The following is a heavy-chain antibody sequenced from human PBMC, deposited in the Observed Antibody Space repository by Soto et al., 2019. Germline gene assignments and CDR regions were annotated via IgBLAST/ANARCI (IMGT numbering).Heavy chain of an antibody. Sequence: GGSLRLSCAASVFTFSSYSMNWVRQAPGKGLEWVSYISSSSSTIYYADSVKGRFTISRDNAKNSLYLQMNSLRAEDTAVYYCARSRYCTNGVCFKHYMDVWGKGTTVTV. D-gene: IGHD2-8*01. CDR2: ISSSSSTI. CDR1: VFTFSSYS. V-gene: IGHV3-48*01. J-gene: IGHJ6*03. CDR3: ARSRYCTNGVCFKHYMDV.